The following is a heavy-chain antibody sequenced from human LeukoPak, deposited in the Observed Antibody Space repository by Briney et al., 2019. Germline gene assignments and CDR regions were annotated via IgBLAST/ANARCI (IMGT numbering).Heavy chain of an antibody. J-gene: IGHJ6*03. CDR2: IYPGDSDT. D-gene: IGHD2-2*01. CDR3: ARARYCSGTSCPSPYYYYYMDV. CDR1: GYSFTNYW. Sequence: GESLTISCKGSGYSFTNYWIGWVRQMPGKGLAWVGIIYPGDSDTRYSPSFQGQVTISADKSINTAYLQRSSLKASDSAIYYAARARYCSGTSCPSPYYYYYMDVWGKGTTVTVSS. V-gene: IGHV5-51*01.